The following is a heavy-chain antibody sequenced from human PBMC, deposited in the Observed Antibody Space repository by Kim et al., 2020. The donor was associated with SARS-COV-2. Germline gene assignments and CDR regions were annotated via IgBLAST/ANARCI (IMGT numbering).Heavy chain of an antibody. CDR2: ISYEESKK. J-gene: IGHJ3*01. CDR1: GFNFNNFG. V-gene: IGHV3-30*18. CDR3: AKSTVILWFGQFRNDAF. D-gene: IGHD3-10*01. Sequence: GGSLRLSCAASGFNFNNFGFHWVRQAPGKGLEWVAVISYEESKKNYADSLKGRFIISRDYSKNTVYLELTSLTPEDTAVYYCAKSTVILWFGQFRNDAF.